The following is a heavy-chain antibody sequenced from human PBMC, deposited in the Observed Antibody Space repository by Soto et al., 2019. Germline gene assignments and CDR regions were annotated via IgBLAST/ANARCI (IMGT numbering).Heavy chain of an antibody. J-gene: IGHJ5*02. Sequence: ASVKVSCKASGYTFTGYYMHWVLQAPGQGLEWMGWINPNSGGTNYAQKFQGRVTMTRDTSISTAYMELSRLRSDDTAVYYCAYQAAAGNQNWFDPWGQGTLVTVSS. D-gene: IGHD6-13*01. CDR1: GYTFTGYY. CDR3: AYQAAAGNQNWFDP. V-gene: IGHV1-2*02. CDR2: INPNSGGT.